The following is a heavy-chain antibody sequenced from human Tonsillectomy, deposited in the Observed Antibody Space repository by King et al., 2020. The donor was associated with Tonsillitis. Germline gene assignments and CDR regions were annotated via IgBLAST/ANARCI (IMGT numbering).Heavy chain of an antibody. V-gene: IGHV3-23*04. CDR1: GFTFSSYA. D-gene: IGHD6-13*01. Sequence: VQLVESGGGLVQPGGSLRLSCAASGFTFSSYAMSWVRQAPGKGLEWVSTISGSGASTYYADSVKGRFTISRDNSKKTVYLQMNSLRAEDPAVYYCATGNGRQLGYFDYWGQGTLVTVSS. J-gene: IGHJ4*02. CDR2: ISGSGAST. CDR3: ATGNGRQLGYFDY.